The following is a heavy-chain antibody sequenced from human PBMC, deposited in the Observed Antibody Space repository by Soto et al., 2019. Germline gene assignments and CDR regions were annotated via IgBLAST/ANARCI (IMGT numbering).Heavy chain of an antibody. CDR3: ARDLWFGELSCPPGY. CDR1: GFTFSSYA. J-gene: IGHJ4*02. V-gene: IGHV3-30-3*01. D-gene: IGHD3-10*01. CDR2: ISYDGSNK. Sequence: GGSLRLSCAASGFTFSSYAMHWVRQAPGKGLEWVAVISYDGSNKYYADSVKGRFTISRDNSKNTLYLQMNSLRAEDTAVYYCARDLWFGELSCPPGYWGQGTLVTVSS.